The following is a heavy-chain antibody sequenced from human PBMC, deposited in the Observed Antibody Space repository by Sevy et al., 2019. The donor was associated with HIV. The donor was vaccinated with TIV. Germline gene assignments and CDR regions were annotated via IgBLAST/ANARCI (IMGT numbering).Heavy chain of an antibody. CDR3: XXXXXXXXXXFYGTDV. V-gene: IGHV1-24*01. CDR2: FDPEDGET. Sequence: ASVKVSCKVSRYSLSEISMHWVRQAPGKGLEWMGGFDPEDGETIYAQKFQGRVTMTEDTSTDTAYMELRRLTSEDTXXXXXXXXXXXXXXXFYGTDVWGQGTTVTVSS. J-gene: IGHJ6*02. CDR1: RYSLSEIS.